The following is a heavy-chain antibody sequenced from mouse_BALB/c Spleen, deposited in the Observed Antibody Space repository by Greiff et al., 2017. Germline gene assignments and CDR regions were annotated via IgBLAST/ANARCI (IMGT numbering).Heavy chain of an antibody. D-gene: IGHD1-1*01. J-gene: IGHJ1*01. CDR1: GFTFSSFG. CDR2: ISSGSSTI. V-gene: IGHV5-17*02. Sequence: EVQLVESGGGLVQPGGSRKLSCAASGFTFSSFGMHWVRQAPEKGLEWVAYISSGSSTIYYADTVKGRFTISRDNPKNTLFLQMTSLRSEDTAMDYCARGSSYDWYFDVWGAGTTVTVSS. CDR3: ARGSSYDWYFDV.